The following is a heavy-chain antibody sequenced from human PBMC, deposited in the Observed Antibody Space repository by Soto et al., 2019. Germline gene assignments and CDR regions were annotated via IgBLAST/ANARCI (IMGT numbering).Heavy chain of an antibody. CDR1: GFTFSDYV. Sequence: PGGSLRLSCTASGFTFSDYVMSWVRQAPGRGLEWVSAISGGGSSTFYADSVKGRFVISRDNSKNTIHLQLDSLRAEDTAVYFCARAQILQLVNILDYWGHGA. D-gene: IGHD3-9*01. CDR2: ISGGGSST. CDR3: ARAQILQLVNILDY. V-gene: IGHV3-23*01. J-gene: IGHJ4*01.